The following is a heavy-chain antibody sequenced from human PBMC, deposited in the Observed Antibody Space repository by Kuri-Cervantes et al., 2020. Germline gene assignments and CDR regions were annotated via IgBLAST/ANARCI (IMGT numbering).Heavy chain of an antibody. J-gene: IGHJ4*02. CDR2: ISGSGGST. CDR3: ASLTVTTGRDFDY. CDR1: GFTFSSHA. D-gene: IGHD4-17*01. V-gene: IGHV3-23*01. Sequence: GESLKISCAASGFTFSSHAMSWVRQAPGKGLEWVSAISGSGGSTYYADSVKGRFTISRDNSKNTLYLQMNSLRAEDTAVYYCASLTVTTGRDFDYWGRGTLVTVSS.